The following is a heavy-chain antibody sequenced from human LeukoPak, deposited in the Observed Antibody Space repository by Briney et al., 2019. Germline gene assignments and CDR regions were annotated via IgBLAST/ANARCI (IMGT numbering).Heavy chain of an antibody. CDR2: ISAYNGNI. D-gene: IGHD2-2*01. J-gene: IGHJ5*02. Sequence: GASVTVSCKASGYTFSNYGVSWVRQAPGQGLEWMGWISAYNGNINYAQKFQGRVTMTTDTSTSTAYMELRSLRSDDTAVYYCARNTYCSSTSCYFLPWGQGTLVTVSS. CDR1: GYTFSNYG. CDR3: ARNTYCSSTSCYFLP. V-gene: IGHV1-18*01.